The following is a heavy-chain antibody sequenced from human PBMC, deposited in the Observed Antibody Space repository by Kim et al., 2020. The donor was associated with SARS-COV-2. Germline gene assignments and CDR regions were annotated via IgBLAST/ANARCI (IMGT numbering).Heavy chain of an antibody. J-gene: IGHJ5*02. D-gene: IGHD3-10*01. CDR1: GGSISTTYYY. Sequence: SETLSLTCTVSGGSISTTYYYWGCVRQPPGKGLEWIGSIYYSGSTYFNPSLKSRVTISVDSSKNQFSLKLTSVTAADTSVYYCAKTGALRGGCLNWFHP. CDR3: AKTGALRGGCLNWFHP. CDR2: IYYSGST. V-gene: IGHV4-39*01.